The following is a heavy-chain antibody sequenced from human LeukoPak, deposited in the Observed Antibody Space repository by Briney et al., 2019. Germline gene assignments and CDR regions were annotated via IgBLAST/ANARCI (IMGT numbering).Heavy chain of an antibody. J-gene: IGHJ4*02. V-gene: IGHV1-18*01. CDR3: ARAPNYAGSGSFFSDY. Sequence: GASVKVSCKTSGYSFTNFGISWVRQAPGQGLEWMGWISNYNGDTRYAQKVQDRVTVTADTSTTTSYMELRSLRSDDTAVYYCARAPNYAGSGSFFSDYWGQGTLVSVSS. CDR2: ISNYNGDT. CDR1: GYSFTNFG. D-gene: IGHD3-10*01.